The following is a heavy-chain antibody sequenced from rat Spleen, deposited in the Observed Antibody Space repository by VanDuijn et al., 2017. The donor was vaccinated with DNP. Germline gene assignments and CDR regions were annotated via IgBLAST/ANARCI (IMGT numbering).Heavy chain of an antibody. D-gene: IGHD1-11*01. V-gene: IGHV5-17*01. CDR2: ISYDGSST. J-gene: IGHJ1*01. CDR1: GFTFSDYA. Sequence: EVQLVESGGGLVQPGRSLKLSCAASGFTFSDYAMAWVRQAPKKGLEWVATISYDGSSTYYRDSVKGRFTISRDNAKSTLYLQMDSLRSEDTATYYCARQGIGRSLDYWGPGTMVTVSS. CDR3: ARQGIGRSLDY.